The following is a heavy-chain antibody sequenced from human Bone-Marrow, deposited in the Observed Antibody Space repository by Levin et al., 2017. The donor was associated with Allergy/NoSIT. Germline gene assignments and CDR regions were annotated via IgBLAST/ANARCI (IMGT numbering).Heavy chain of an antibody. V-gene: IGHV1-69*13. CDR1: GGTFTNYA. CDR3: ASLGYCSGGSCFWPNDYGDSDGT. Sequence: SVKVSCKASGGTFTNYAINWVRQAPGQGLEWMGGITPIFGTAFYAEKFQGRVTIIADESTTTSHLELSSLRSEDTAIYYCASLGYCSGGSCFWPNDYGDSDGTWGQGTRVIVSS. CDR2: ITPIFGTA. J-gene: IGHJ5*02. D-gene: IGHD2-15*01.